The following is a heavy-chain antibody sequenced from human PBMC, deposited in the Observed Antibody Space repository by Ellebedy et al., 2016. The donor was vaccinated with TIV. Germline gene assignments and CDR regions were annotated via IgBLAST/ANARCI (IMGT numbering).Heavy chain of an antibody. CDR1: GYTFTDYY. D-gene: IGHD6-19*01. J-gene: IGHJ4*02. V-gene: IGHV1-2*02. CDR2: INPNSGGT. CDR3: ARGIAVTGWRAFDY. Sequence: AASVKVSCKASGYTFTDYYMHWVRQAPGHGLEWMGWINPNSGGTNYAQNFQGRVTMTRDTSISTAYMELSGLGSDDTAVYYCARGIAVTGWRAFDYWGQGTLVTVSS.